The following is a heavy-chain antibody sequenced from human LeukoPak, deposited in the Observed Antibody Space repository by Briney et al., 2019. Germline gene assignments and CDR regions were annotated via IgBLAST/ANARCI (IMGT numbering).Heavy chain of an antibody. D-gene: IGHD6-13*01. CDR1: GFTFSSYW. V-gene: IGHV3-21*01. Sequence: PGGSLRLSCAASGFTFSSYWMSWVRQAPGKGLEWVSSISSSSSYIYYADSVKGRFTISRDNAKNSLYLQMNSLRAEDTAVYYCAKGIAAAPTPDYWGQGTLVTVSS. CDR2: ISSSSSYI. J-gene: IGHJ4*02. CDR3: AKGIAAAPTPDY.